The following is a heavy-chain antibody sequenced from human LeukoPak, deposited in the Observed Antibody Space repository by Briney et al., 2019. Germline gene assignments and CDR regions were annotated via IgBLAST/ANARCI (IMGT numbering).Heavy chain of an antibody. Sequence: ASVKVSCKASGYTFTGYYMHWVRQAPGQGLEWMGWINPNSGGTNYAQKFQGRVTMTRDTSISTAYMELSRLRSDDTAVYYCAREGSSGCYKSGMYYFDYWGQGPLVTVSS. J-gene: IGHJ4*02. V-gene: IGHV1-2*02. CDR1: GYTFTGYY. CDR2: INPNSGGT. D-gene: IGHD6-19*01. CDR3: AREGSSGCYKSGMYYFDY.